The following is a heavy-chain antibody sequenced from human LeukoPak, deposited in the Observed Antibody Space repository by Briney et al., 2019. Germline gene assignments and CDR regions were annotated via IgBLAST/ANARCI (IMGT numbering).Heavy chain of an antibody. CDR1: GGSISSGDYY. D-gene: IGHD3-10*01. CDR3: ARGLYGSGSYY. CDR2: IYYSGTT. J-gene: IGHJ4*02. V-gene: IGHV4-30-4*01. Sequence: SETLSLTCTVSGGSISSGDYYWSWIRQPPGKGLEWIGYIYYSGTTYYNPSLKSRVTISVDTSKNQFSLKLTSVTAADTAVYFCARGLYGSGSYYWGQGTLVTVSS.